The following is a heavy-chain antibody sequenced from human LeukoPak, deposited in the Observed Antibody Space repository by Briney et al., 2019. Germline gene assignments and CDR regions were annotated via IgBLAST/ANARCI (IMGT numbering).Heavy chain of an antibody. J-gene: IGHJ4*02. CDR1: GFTFSTCH. CDR2: VWHDGSKT. V-gene: IGHV3-33*06. Sequence: GRSLKLSCAASGFTFSTCHIHWVRQAPGKGLEWVALVWHDGSKTYYADSVKGRFTVSRENSKKTLYMQMNSLRAEDTAVYYCAKDSNDYGDYNYFDFWGQGTLVTVSS. CDR3: AKDSNDYGDYNYFDF. D-gene: IGHD4-17*01.